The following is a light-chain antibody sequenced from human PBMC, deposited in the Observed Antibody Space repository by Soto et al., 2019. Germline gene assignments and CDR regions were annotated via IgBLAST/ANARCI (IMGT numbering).Light chain of an antibody. Sequence: EIVLTPSPGTLSLSPGERATLSCRASQSVSSSYLAWYQQKPGQAPRLLIYGASSRATGIPDRFSGSGSGTDFTLTISRLEPEDFAVYYCQQYGSSPITFGQRDTTGD. J-gene: IGKJ5*01. V-gene: IGKV3-20*01. CDR3: QQYGSSPIT. CDR2: GAS. CDR1: QSVSSSY.